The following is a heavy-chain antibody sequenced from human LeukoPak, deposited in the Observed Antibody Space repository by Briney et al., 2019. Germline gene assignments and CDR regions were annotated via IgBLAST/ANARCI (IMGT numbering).Heavy chain of an antibody. V-gene: IGHV4-59*01. D-gene: IGHD1-26*01. CDR3: ARGRSNYYGMDV. CDR2: IYYNGNT. J-gene: IGHJ6*02. Sequence: SETLSLTCSVSDGSINSYYWNWIRRPPGKGLEWIGYIYYNGNTNYSPSPKSRVTMSVDTSKNLFSLKVSSVTAADTAVYYCARGRSNYYGMDVWGQGTTVTVSS. CDR1: DGSINSYY.